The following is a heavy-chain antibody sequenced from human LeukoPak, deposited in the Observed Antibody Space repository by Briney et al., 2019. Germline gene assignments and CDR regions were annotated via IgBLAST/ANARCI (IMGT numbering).Heavy chain of an antibody. V-gene: IGHV3-11*01. CDR2: ISSSGSTI. CDR1: GFTFSDYY. J-gene: IGHJ5*02. Sequence: PGGSLRLSCAASGFTFSDYYMSWIRQAPGKGLEWVSYISSSGSTIYYADAVKGRFTISRDNAKNSLYLQMNSLRAEDTAVYYCARDSTIYDSSGYYYGDWFDPWGQGTLVTVSS. CDR3: ARDSTIYDSSGYYYGDWFDP. D-gene: IGHD3-22*01.